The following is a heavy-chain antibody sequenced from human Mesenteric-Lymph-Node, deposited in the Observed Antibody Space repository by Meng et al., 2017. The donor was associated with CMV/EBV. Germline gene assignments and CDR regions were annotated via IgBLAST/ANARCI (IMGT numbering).Heavy chain of an antibody. V-gene: IGHV3-21*04. J-gene: IGHJ6*02. Sequence: GESLKISCTASGFTFSSYSMNWVRQAPGKGLEWVSCISKSSSHIYYADSVRGRFTISRDNAENSLYLKMNSLRAEDTAVYFWARGFDNFWSGYHYYYGMDVWGQGTTVTVSS. D-gene: IGHD3-3*01. CDR3: ARGFDNFWSGYHYYYGMDV. CDR1: GFTFSSYS. CDR2: ISKSSSHI.